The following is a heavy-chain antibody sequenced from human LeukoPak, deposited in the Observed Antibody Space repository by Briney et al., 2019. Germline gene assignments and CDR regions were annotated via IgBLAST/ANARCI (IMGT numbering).Heavy chain of an antibody. CDR3: ARVRYGSGSYYRSNSGYYYGMDV. CDR1: GFTFSSYG. CDR2: RRYDGSNK. V-gene: IGHV3-30*02. D-gene: IGHD3-10*01. J-gene: IGHJ6*02. Sequence: AGGSLRLSCAASGFTFSSYGMHWVRQAPGKGLEWVAFRRYDGSNKYYADSVKGRFTISRDNSKNTLYLQMNSLRAEDTAVYYCARVRYGSGSYYRSNSGYYYGMDVWGQGTTVIVFS.